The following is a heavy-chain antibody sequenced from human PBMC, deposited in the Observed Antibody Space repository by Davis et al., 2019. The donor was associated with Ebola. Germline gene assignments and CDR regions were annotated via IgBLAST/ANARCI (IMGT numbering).Heavy chain of an antibody. CDR2: INSNNDET. Sequence: AASVKVSCKASAYNFIEFFFHWVRQAPGQGLEWMGRINSNNDETTYAQKFQGRVTMTRDTSITTTYMELSSLRSDDTAMYYCARELLATGYKCADFWGQGTLVTVSS. CDR1: AYNFIEFF. CDR3: ARELLATGYKCADF. D-gene: IGHD3-9*01. J-gene: IGHJ4*02. V-gene: IGHV1-2*02.